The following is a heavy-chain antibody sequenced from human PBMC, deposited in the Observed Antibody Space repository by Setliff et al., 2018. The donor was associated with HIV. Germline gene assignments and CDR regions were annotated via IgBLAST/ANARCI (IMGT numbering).Heavy chain of an antibody. CDR3: ARSDCSSVRCYLGHAFEI. CDR2: IIPIIGIE. D-gene: IGHD2-15*01. CDR1: GGTFSDYT. Sequence: ASVKVSCKASGGTFSDYTVNWVRQAPGQGLEWMGRIIPIIGIENYAQKFQGRVTITADKSTSTAYMALNSLRSDDTAIYYCARSDCSSVRCYLGHAFEIWGQGTMVTVSS. J-gene: IGHJ3*02. V-gene: IGHV1-69*02.